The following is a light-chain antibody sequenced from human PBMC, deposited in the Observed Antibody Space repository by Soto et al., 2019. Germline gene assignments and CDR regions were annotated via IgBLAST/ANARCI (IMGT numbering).Light chain of an antibody. Sequence: EIVLTQSPATLSLSPGERATLSCRASQSVSSYLAWYQKNPGQAPRLLISDASNRATGIPAMFSGSGSGTDFTLTISSLEPEYFAVYYCQQRSNWPPSTFGQGTKLEIK. CDR3: QQRSNWPPST. CDR1: QSVSSY. CDR2: DAS. V-gene: IGKV3-11*01. J-gene: IGKJ2*01.